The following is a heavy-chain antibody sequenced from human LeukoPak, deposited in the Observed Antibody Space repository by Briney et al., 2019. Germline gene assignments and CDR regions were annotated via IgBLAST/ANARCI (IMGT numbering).Heavy chain of an antibody. CDR3: ARTWPLDPTPNTTGVETSFDY. Sequence: PSETLSLTCAVYGGSFSGYYWSWISQPPGKGLEWIGEINHSGSTNYNPSLKSRVTISVDTSKNQFSLKLSSVTAADTAVYYCARTWPLDPTPNTTGVETSFDYWGQGTLVTVSS. V-gene: IGHV4-34*01. CDR2: INHSGST. J-gene: IGHJ4*02. CDR1: GGSFSGYY. D-gene: IGHD2-15*01.